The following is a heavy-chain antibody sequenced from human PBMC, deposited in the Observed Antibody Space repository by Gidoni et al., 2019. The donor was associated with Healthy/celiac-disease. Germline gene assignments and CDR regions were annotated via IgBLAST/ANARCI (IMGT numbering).Heavy chain of an antibody. CDR2: IKQEGSEK. Sequence: DVQLVESGGGLVQPGGSLSLSCAASGFTFSSYWMSWVRQAPGKGREWVAKIKQEGSEKYYGDSVKGRFTIYRDNAKNAQYLQMNSLRAEDTAVYDCERGSGGWGQGTLVTVSS. CDR1: GFTFSSYW. J-gene: IGHJ4*02. D-gene: IGHD3-3*01. CDR3: ERGSGG. V-gene: IGHV3-7*01.